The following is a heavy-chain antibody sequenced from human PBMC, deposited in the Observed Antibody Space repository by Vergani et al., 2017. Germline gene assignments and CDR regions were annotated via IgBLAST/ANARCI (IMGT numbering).Heavy chain of an antibody. CDR1: GFTFNHYG. CDR2: TWYDGNNK. D-gene: IGHD1-14*01. Sequence: QVQLVESGGGVVQLGRSLRLSCAASGFTFNHYGMHWVRQAPGKGLEWVAVTWYDGNNKQYADSVKGRFTISRDNSKSTMYLQMNSLRDEDTGVYYCARDLRLLYNRFDPWGQGTLVTVSS. J-gene: IGHJ5*02. V-gene: IGHV3-33*01. CDR3: ARDLRLLYNRFDP.